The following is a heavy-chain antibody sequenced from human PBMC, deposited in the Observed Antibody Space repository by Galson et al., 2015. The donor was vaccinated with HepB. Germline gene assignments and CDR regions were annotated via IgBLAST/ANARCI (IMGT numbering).Heavy chain of an antibody. V-gene: IGHV1-3*01. CDR1: GYTFTSYA. D-gene: IGHD3-3*01. Sequence: CKASGYTFTSYAMHWVRQAPGQRLEWMGWINAGNGNTEYSEKFQGRVTITRDTSASVVYMELSSLRSEDTAIYYCARDQGTVTIFGVVNLFDPWGQGTLVTVSS. J-gene: IGHJ5*02. CDR2: INAGNGNT. CDR3: ARDQGTVTIFGVVNLFDP.